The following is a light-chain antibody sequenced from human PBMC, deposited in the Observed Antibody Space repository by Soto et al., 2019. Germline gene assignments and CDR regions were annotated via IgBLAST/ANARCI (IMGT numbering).Light chain of an antibody. CDR3: QQRSQWPPMT. CDR2: DAS. Sequence: EILLTQSPVTLSLSPGQRATLSCRASQSISTYLAWYQVKPGQAPRLLLYDASSRATGVPARFSGSGSGTDFSLTISSLEPEDVAVYYCQQRSQWPPMTFGQGTRLEMK. CDR1: QSISTY. V-gene: IGKV3-11*01. J-gene: IGKJ5*01.